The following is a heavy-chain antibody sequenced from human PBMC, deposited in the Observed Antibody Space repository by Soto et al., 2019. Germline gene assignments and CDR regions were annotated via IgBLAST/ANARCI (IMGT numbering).Heavy chain of an antibody. CDR1: GFIFENFG. D-gene: IGHD1-26*01. J-gene: IGHJ5*02. CDR3: AKNQGVELVPLATVDWFDP. CDR2: ISGSGFKK. V-gene: IGHV3-23*01. Sequence: GGSLRLSCAASGFIFENFGMSWVRQAPGKGLEWISSISGSGFKKYYADSVKGRFTISRDNSKSTVYLELNNLSAEDTAVYHCAKNQGVELVPLATVDWFDPWGQGSVGTVS.